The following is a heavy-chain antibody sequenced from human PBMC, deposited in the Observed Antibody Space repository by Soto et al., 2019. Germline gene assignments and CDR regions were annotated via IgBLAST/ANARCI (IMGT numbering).Heavy chain of an antibody. CDR1: GYTFTSYD. J-gene: IGHJ4*02. CDR3: ARDPYCGGDCHPLLDY. D-gene: IGHD2-21*02. Sequence: VASVKVSCKASGYTFTSYDINWVRQATEQGLEWMGIINPSGGSTSYAQKFQGRVTMTRDTSTSTVYMELSSLRSEDTAVYYCARDPYCGGDCHPLLDYWGQGTLVTVSS. V-gene: IGHV1-46*01. CDR2: INPSGGST.